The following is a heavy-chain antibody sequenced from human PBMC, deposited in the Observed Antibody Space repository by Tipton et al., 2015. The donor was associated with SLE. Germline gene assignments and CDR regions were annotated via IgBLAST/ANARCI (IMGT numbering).Heavy chain of an antibody. V-gene: IGHV4-39*01. J-gene: IGHJ4*02. CDR3: ARREIAAAVYFDY. Sequence: TLSLTCTVSGGSISSSSYYWGWIRQPPGKGLEWIGSIYHSGSTYYNPSLKSRVTISVDTSKNQFSLKLSSVTAADTAVYYCARREIAAAVYFDYWGQGTLVTVSS. CDR1: GGSISSSSYY. D-gene: IGHD6-13*01. CDR2: IYHSGST.